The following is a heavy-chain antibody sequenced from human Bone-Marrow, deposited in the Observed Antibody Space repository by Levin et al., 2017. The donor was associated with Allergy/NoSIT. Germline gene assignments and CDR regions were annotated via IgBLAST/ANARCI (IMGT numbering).Heavy chain of an antibody. Sequence: SETLSLTCAVSNYSISSGFHWGWIRQPPGKGLEWLGSIDQSGNTYYNPSLKSRVTISVDTSKNQFSLRLTSVSDADTAVYYCARTLGYCSGDGCYYYFDYWGQGTLVTVSS. CDR1: NYSISSGFH. V-gene: IGHV4-38-2*01. CDR2: IDQSGNT. CDR3: ARTLGYCSGDGCYYYFDY. D-gene: IGHD2-15*01. J-gene: IGHJ4*02.